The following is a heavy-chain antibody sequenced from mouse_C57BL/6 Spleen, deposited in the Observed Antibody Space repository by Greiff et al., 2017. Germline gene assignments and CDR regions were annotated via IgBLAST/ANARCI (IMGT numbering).Heavy chain of an antibody. CDR3: AGGYWYFDV. CDR1: GYSITSGYY. J-gene: IGHJ1*03. Sequence: EVQVVESGPGLVKPSQSLSLTCSVTGYSITSGYYWNWIRQFPGNKLEWMGYISYDGSNNYNPSLKNRISITRDTSKNQFFLKLNSVTTEDTATYYCAGGYWYFDVWGTGTTVTVSS. CDR2: ISYDGSN. V-gene: IGHV3-6*01.